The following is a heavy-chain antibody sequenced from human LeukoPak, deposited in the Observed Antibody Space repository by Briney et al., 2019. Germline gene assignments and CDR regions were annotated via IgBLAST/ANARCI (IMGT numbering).Heavy chain of an antibody. CDR2: IWYDGSNK. J-gene: IGHJ6*02. CDR3: ARAQRVTGTKLGYYYYGMDV. V-gene: IGHV3-33*01. Sequence: GGSLRLSCAASGFTFSSCGMHWVRQAPGKGLEWVAVIWYDGSNKYYADSVKGRFTISRDNSKNTLYLQMNSLRAEDTAVYYCARAQRVTGTKLGYYYYGMDVWGQGTTVTVSS. D-gene: IGHD1-7*01. CDR1: GFTFSSCG.